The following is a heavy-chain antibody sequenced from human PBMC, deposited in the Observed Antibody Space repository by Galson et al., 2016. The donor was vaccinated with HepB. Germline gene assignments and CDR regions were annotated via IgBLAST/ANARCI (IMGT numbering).Heavy chain of an antibody. CDR1: GFTFTDYA. CDR2: ISWNSDNI. D-gene: IGHD6-19*01. V-gene: IGHV3-9*01. CDR3: AKGRSFDY. J-gene: IGHJ4*02. Sequence: SLRLSCAASGFTFTDYAMHWVRKAQGKGLEWVAGISWNSDNIGYADSVRGRFTISRDNAKNSLYLQMDSLRADDTALYYCAKGRSFDYWGQGALVSVSS.